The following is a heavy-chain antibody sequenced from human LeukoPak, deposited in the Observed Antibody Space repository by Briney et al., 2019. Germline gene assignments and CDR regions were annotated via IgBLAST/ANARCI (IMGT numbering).Heavy chain of an antibody. V-gene: IGHV1-2*02. CDR2: INPNSGGT. CDR1: GYTFTDYY. CDR3: AREGPIVGATHLVDY. Sequence: GASLKVSCKAYGYTFTDYYMRWVRQAPGQGLEWMGWINPNSGGTNYAQKFQGRVTMTRDTSISTAYMELSRLRSDDTAVYYCAREGPIVGATHLVDYWGQGTLVTVSS. J-gene: IGHJ4*02. D-gene: IGHD1-26*01.